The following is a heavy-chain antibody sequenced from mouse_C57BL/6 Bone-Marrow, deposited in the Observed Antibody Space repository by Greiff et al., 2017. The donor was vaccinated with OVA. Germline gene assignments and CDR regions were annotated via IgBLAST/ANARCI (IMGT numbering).Heavy chain of an antibody. V-gene: IGHV1-82*01. D-gene: IGHD1-1*01. J-gene: IGHJ4*01. Sequence: VQLQQSGPELVKPGASVKISCKASGYAFSSSWMNWVKQRPGKGLEWIGRIYPGDGDTNYNGKFKGKATLTADKSSSTAYMQLISLTSEDSAVYFCASLLRGFCYYAMYYWGQGTSVTVSS. CDR2: IYPGDGDT. CDR1: GYAFSSSW. CDR3: ASLLRGFCYYAMYY.